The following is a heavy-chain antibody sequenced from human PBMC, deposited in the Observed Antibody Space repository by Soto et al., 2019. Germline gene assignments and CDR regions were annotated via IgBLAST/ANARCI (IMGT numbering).Heavy chain of an antibody. CDR2: INPNGGGT. CDR1: GYTFTAYD. J-gene: IGHJ4*02. CDR3: ARAVHTMVQGVRFRVDQ. Sequence: QVQLVQSGAEMKKPGASVKVSCESSGYTFTAYDIHWVRQAPGHGLEWMGWINPNGGGTKYAQKFQGRVTMTRDTSINTAFMELTRLTSDDTAVYYCARAVHTMVQGVRFRVDQWRQGALVTISS. D-gene: IGHD3-10*01. V-gene: IGHV1-2*02.